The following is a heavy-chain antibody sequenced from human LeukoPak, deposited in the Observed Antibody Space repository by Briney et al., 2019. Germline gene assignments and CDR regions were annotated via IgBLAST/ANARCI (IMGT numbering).Heavy chain of an antibody. V-gene: IGHV3-43D*03. J-gene: IGHJ6*03. CDR3: AKGFVGLGLAGADSSGWYSNYMDV. Sequence: GGSLRLSCAASGFTFDDYAMHWVRQAPGKGLEWVSLISWDGGSTYYADSVKGRFTISRDNSKNSLYLQMNSLRAEDTALYYCAKGFVGLGLAGADSSGWYSNYMDVWGKGTTVTVSS. CDR1: GFTFDDYA. D-gene: IGHD6-19*01. CDR2: ISWDGGST.